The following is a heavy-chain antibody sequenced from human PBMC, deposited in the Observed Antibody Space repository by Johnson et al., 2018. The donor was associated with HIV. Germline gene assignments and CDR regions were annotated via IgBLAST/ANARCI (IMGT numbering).Heavy chain of an antibody. Sequence: QVQLVESGGGVVQPGRSLRLSCAATGFTFSSYGMHWVRQAPGKGLEWVAVIWYDGSNEHYADSVKGRFTISRDNSKNTLYLQMNSLRTEDTAVYYCARPPGSTWNSAAFEIWGQGTMVTVSS. V-gene: IGHV3-33*01. D-gene: IGHD6-13*01. CDR1: GFTFSSYG. CDR2: IWYDGSNE. CDR3: ARPPGSTWNSAAFEI. J-gene: IGHJ3*02.